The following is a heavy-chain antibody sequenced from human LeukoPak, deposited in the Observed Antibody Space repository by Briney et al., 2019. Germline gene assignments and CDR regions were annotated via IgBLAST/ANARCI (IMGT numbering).Heavy chain of an antibody. CDR2: ISSGSTYT. CDR1: GFTFSDYY. CDR3: ARLTVDTADIPYFDY. D-gene: IGHD5-18*01. Sequence: GGSLRLSCAASGFTFSDYYMSWIRQAPGKGLEWVSYISSGSTYTNYADSVKGRFTISRDNAKNSLYLQMNSLRAEDTAVYYCARLTVDTADIPYFDYWGQGTLVTVSS. J-gene: IGHJ4*02. V-gene: IGHV3-11*06.